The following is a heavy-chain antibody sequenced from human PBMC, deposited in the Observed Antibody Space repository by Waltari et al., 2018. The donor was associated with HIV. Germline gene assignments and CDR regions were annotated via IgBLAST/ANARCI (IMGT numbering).Heavy chain of an antibody. J-gene: IGHJ4*02. CDR2: IKQDGSEK. D-gene: IGHD1-7*01. CDR3: ARGRTTSDY. Sequence: EVQLVESGGGLVQPGGSLRLSCAASGFTFSTYWMSWVRQAPGKGLEWVDNIKQDGSEKNYVDSVKGRFTISRDNAKNSLYLQMNSLRVEDTAVYYCARGRTTSDYWGQGTLVTVSS. V-gene: IGHV3-7*01. CDR1: GFTFSTYW.